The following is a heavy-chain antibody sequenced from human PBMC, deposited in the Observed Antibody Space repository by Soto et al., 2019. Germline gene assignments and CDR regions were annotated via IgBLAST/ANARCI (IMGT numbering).Heavy chain of an antibody. Sequence: SETLSLTCAVYGGSFSGYYWSWIRQPPGKGLEWIGEINHSGSTNYNPSLKSRVTISVDTSKNQFSLKLSSVTAADTAVYYCARGLSRGRSWYGGGYYYYYGMDVWGQGTTVTVSS. D-gene: IGHD6-13*01. CDR1: GGSFSGYY. V-gene: IGHV4-34*01. CDR2: INHSGST. J-gene: IGHJ6*02. CDR3: ARGLSRGRSWYGGGYYYYYGMDV.